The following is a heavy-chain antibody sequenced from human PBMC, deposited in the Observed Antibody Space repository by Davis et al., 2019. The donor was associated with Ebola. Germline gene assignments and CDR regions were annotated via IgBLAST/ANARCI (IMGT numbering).Heavy chain of an antibody. V-gene: IGHV1-2*02. CDR3: ARWGAVHDAFDI. CDR2: INPNSGGT. J-gene: IGHJ3*02. CDR1: GYTFTGYY. Sequence: ASVQVSCKASGYTFTGYYMHWVRQAPGQGLEWMGWINPNSGGTNYAQKFQGRVTMTRDTSISTAYMELSRLRSDDTAVYYCARWGAVHDAFDIWGQGTMVTVSS. D-gene: IGHD1-26*01.